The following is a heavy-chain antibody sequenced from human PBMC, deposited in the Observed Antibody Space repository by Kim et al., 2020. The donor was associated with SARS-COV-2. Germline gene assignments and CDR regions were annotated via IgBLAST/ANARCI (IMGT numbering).Heavy chain of an antibody. V-gene: IGHV1-3*01. J-gene: IGHJ3*02. D-gene: IGHD3-22*01. Sequence: QGRVTITRDTSASTAYMELSSLRSEDTAVYYCARDYYDSSGREITYAFDIWGQGTMVTVSS. CDR3: ARDYYDSSGREITYAFDI.